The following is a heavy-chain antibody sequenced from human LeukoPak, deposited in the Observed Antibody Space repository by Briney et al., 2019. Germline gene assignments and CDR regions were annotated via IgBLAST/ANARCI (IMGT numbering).Heavy chain of an antibody. J-gene: IGHJ4*02. CDR3: ARGEGPTSESDY. V-gene: IGHV5-51*01. Sequence: GESLQTSCKGSGYSFTSYWIGWVRQLPGKGLEWMVIIYPRDSDTRYSPSFQGQVTISADKSISTAYLQWSSLKASDTAMYYCARGEGPTSESDYWGQGTLVTVSS. D-gene: IGHD1-26*01. CDR2: IYPRDSDT. CDR1: GYSFTSYW.